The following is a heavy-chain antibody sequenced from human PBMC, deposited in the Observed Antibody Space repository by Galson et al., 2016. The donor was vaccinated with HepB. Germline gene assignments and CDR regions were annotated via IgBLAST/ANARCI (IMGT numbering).Heavy chain of an antibody. CDR3: ARGVVVVAAGNRHSYYGLDV. CDR2: IYYSVNS. V-gene: IGHV4-61*01. CDR1: GGSVSSDQNY. D-gene: IGHD2-15*01. Sequence: SETLSLTCTVSGGSVSSDQNYWNWIRQSPGKGLEWIGYIYYSVNSNYNPSLRSRVTLSVDTSKNQFSLRLSSLTAADTAVYYCARGVVVVAAGNRHSYYGLDVWGQGTTVIVSS. J-gene: IGHJ6*02.